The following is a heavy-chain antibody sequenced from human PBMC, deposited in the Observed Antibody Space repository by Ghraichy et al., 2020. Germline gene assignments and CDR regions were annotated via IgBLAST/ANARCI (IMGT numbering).Heavy chain of an antibody. CDR2: IYYSGST. V-gene: IGHV4-59*01. J-gene: IGHJ5*02. CDR3: ARDLGYSSSSGEYNWFDP. Sequence: SETLSLTCTVSGGSISSYYWSWIRQPPGKGLEWIGYIYYSGSTNYNPSLKSRVTISVDTSKNQFSLKLSSVTAADTAVYYCARDLGYSSSSGEYNWFDPWGQGTLVTVSS. CDR1: GGSISSYY. D-gene: IGHD6-6*01.